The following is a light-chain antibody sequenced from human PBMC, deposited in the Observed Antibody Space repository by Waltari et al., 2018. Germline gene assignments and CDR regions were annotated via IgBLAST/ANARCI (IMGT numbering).Light chain of an antibody. CDR3: SSYAGSNTFVL. Sequence: QAALTQPPSVSGSPGQSVTISCTGTSSDIGGYNYVSWYQQHPGKAPKLMIYDVSNRPSGVSDRFSGSKSGNTASLTISGLQAEDEADYYCSSYAGSNTFVLFGGGTRLTVL. CDR1: SSDIGGYNY. CDR2: DVS. J-gene: IGLJ2*01. V-gene: IGLV2-11*01.